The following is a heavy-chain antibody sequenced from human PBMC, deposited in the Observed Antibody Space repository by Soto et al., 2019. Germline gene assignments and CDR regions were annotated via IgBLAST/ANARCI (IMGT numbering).Heavy chain of an antibody. CDR1: GFTFSSYA. Sequence: EVQLLESGGGLVQPGGSLRLSCAASGFTFSSYAMSWVRQAPGKGLEWVSAISGSGGSTYYADSVKGRFTISRDNSKNTLYLQMNSLRAEDTAVYYCAKDLLRYFDWLLSAAFDYWGQGTLVTVSS. CDR3: AKDLLRYFDWLLSAAFDY. V-gene: IGHV3-23*01. D-gene: IGHD3-9*01. J-gene: IGHJ4*02. CDR2: ISGSGGST.